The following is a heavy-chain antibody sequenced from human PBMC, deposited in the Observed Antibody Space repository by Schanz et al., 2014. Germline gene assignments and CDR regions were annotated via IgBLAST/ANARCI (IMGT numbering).Heavy chain of an antibody. CDR1: GFTFSSYG. D-gene: IGHD3-9*01. Sequence: VQLVESGGGVVQPGRSRRLSCEASGFTFSSYGMHWVRQAPGKGLEWVAVISYDGNNEDYADSVKGRFIISRDNSKNTLYLQVNSLRAEDTAVYYCAKHVRALTGNDYWGQGTLVTVSS. CDR3: AKHVRALTGNDY. J-gene: IGHJ4*02. V-gene: IGHV3-30*18. CDR2: ISYDGNNE.